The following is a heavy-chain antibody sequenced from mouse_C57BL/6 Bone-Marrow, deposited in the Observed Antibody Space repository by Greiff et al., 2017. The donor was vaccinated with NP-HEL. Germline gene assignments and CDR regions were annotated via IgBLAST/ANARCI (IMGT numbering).Heavy chain of an antibody. Sequence: EVQLQQSGPELVKPGASVKISCKASGYTFTDYYMNWVKQSHGKSLEWIGDINPNNGGTSYNQKFKGKATLTVDKSSSTAYMELRSLTSEDSAVYYCARLGTTVVAYLYYYAMDYWGQGTSVTVSS. CDR1: GYTFTDYY. V-gene: IGHV1-26*01. D-gene: IGHD1-1*01. CDR3: ARLGTTVVAYLYYYAMDY. CDR2: INPNNGGT. J-gene: IGHJ4*01.